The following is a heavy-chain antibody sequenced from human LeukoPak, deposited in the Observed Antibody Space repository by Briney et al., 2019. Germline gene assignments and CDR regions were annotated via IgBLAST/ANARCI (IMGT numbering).Heavy chain of an antibody. CDR3: ARDIARGSSGWYYYYYYYGMDV. D-gene: IGHD6-19*01. Sequence: PGGSLRLSCAASGFTFSSYAMSWVRQAPGKGLEWVSYIRGGGAVTHYADSVEGRFTVSRDNSKSTLYLQMNSLRAEDTAVYYCARDIARGSSGWYYYYYYYGMDVWGQGTTVTVSS. J-gene: IGHJ6*02. V-gene: IGHV3-23*01. CDR1: GFTFSSYA. CDR2: IRGGGAVT.